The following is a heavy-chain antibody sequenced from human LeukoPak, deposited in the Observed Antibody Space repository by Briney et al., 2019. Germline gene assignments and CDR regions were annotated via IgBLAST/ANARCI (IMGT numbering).Heavy chain of an antibody. V-gene: IGHV3-11*03. J-gene: IGHJ2*01. CDR3: VRTGDGGLKDGYFDL. CDR2: ISSRSSYT. Sequence: GGSLRLSCAASGFTFSNYYMSWIRQAPGKGLEWLSYISSRSSYTNDADSVKGRFTISRDNAKNSLFLQMTSLRADDTAVYYCVRTGDGGLKDGYFDLGGRGTLVTVSS. CDR1: GFTFSNYY. D-gene: IGHD7-27*01.